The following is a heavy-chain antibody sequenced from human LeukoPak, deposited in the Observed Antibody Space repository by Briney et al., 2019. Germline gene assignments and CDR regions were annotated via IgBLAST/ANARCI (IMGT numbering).Heavy chain of an antibody. D-gene: IGHD3-22*01. CDR3: ARDVFRGYYDSSGYYPFDY. J-gene: IGHJ4*02. Sequence: SETLSLTCAVSGGSISSSNWWSWVRQPPGKGLEWIGEIYHSGSTNYNPSLKSRVTISVDKSKNQFSLKLSSVTAADTAVYYCARDVFRGYYDSSGYYPFDYWGQGTLVTVSS. CDR2: IYHSGST. V-gene: IGHV4-4*02. CDR1: GGSISSSNW.